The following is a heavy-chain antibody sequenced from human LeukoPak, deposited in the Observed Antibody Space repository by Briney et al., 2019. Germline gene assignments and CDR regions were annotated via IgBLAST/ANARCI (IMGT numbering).Heavy chain of an antibody. CDR1: GYSFTTYW. CDR3: ARQDGHHLYYFDY. D-gene: IGHD5-24*01. J-gene: IGHJ4*02. CDR2: IYPGDFDT. V-gene: IGHV5-51*01. Sequence: PGESLKISCKGSGYSFTTYWIAWVRQMPGKGLEWMGIIYPGDFDTRYSPSFQGQVTISADKSISTAFLQWSSLKAPDTAMYFCARQDGHHLYYFDYWGQGTLVTVSS.